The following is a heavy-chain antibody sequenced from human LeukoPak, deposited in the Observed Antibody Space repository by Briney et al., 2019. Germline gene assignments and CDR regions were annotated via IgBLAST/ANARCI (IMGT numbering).Heavy chain of an antibody. CDR1: GFTVSSNY. Sequence: GGSLRLSCAASGFTVSSNYMSWVRQAPGKGLEWVSVIYSGGSTYYADSVKGRFTISRDNSKNTLYLQMNSLRAEDTAVYYCARLARGDLYYFDYWGQGTLVTVSS. J-gene: IGHJ4*02. V-gene: IGHV3-53*01. D-gene: IGHD2-21*02. CDR2: IYSGGST. CDR3: ARLARGDLYYFDY.